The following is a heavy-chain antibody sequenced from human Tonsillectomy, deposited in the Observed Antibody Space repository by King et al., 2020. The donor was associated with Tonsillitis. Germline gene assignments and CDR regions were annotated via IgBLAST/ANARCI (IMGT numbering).Heavy chain of an antibody. D-gene: IGHD3-22*01. J-gene: IGHJ6*02. CDR2: IIPIFGTA. Sequence: QLVQSGAEVKKPGSSVKVSCKASGGTFSSYAISWVRQAPGQGLEWMGGIIPIFGTANYAQKFQGRVTITADESTSTAYMELSSLRSEDTAGYYCARGPVPVSYDSQPHYSGMDVWGQGTTVTVSS. V-gene: IGHV1-69*01. CDR1: GGTFSSYA. CDR3: ARGPVPVSYDSQPHYSGMDV.